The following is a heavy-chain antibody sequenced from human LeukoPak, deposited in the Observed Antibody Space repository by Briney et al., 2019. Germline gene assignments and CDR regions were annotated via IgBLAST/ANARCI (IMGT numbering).Heavy chain of an antibody. CDR2: IYYSGST. J-gene: IGHJ6*02. CDR1: GGSISSNY. CDR3: ARAYGYCSSTSCLYYYYGMDV. D-gene: IGHD2-2*03. V-gene: IGHV4-59*01. Sequence: SAEPLSLTRTVSGGSISSNYWSLIRPPPGKGLEWCGYIYYSGSTNYNPSLKSRVTISVDTSKNQFSLKLSSVTAADTAVYYCARAYGYCSSTSCLYYYYGMDVWGQGTTVTVSS.